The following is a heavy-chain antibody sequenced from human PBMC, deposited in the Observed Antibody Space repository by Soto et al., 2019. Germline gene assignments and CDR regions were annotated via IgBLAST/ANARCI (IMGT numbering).Heavy chain of an antibody. J-gene: IGHJ4*02. CDR2: ISSSSSYI. CDR3: ARDSNWNLHDRFDY. CDR1: WFTLQSYK. Sequence: WGALGPRRAGSWFTLQSYKMKRGRHALGKGLEWASSISSSSSYIYHADSVKGRFTISRDNAKNSLYLQMNSLRAEDTAVYYCARDSNWNLHDRFDYWGQGTLVTVSS. D-gene: IGHD1-1*01. V-gene: IGHV3-21*01.